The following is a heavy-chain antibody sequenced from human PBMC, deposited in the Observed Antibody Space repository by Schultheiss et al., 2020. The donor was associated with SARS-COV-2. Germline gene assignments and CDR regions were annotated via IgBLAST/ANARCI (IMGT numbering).Heavy chain of an antibody. Sequence: SQTLSLTCTVSGGSISSGGYYWSWIRQHPGKGLEWIGYIYYSGSTYYNPSLKSLVTISVDTSKNQFSLKLSSVTAADTAVYYCARQLWEDRNFDYWGQGTLVTVSS. CDR2: IYYSGST. CDR1: GGSISSGGYY. J-gene: IGHJ4*02. V-gene: IGHV4-31*01. CDR3: ARQLWEDRNFDY. D-gene: IGHD5-18*01.